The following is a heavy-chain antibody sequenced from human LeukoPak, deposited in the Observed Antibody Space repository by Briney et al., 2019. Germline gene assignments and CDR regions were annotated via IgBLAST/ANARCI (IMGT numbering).Heavy chain of an antibody. V-gene: IGHV4-34*01. CDR2: INHSGST. D-gene: IGHD3-3*01. CDR3: ARGRYYDFWSGHLGYYYMDV. CDR1: GGSFSGYY. J-gene: IGHJ6*03. Sequence: SETLSLTCAVYGGSFSGYYWSWIRQPPGKGLEWIGEINHSGSTNYNPSLKSRVTTSVDTSKNQFSLKLSSVTAADTAVYYCARGRYYDFWSGHLGYYYMDVWGKGTTVTVSS.